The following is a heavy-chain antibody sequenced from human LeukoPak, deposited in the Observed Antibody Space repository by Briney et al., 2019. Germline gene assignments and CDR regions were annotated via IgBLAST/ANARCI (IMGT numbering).Heavy chain of an antibody. CDR2: INGDGSTT. D-gene: IGHD3-22*01. CDR3: ATGNYYDSRGYYTFGH. Sequence: GGSLRLSCAASGFTFSDYSMEWVRQAPGKGLVWVSRINGDGSTTSYADSVKGGFTISRDNAKNTLYLQMNSLRAEDTAVYYCATGNYYDSRGYYTFGHWGQGTLVTVSS. CDR1: GFTFSDYS. V-gene: IGHV3-74*01. J-gene: IGHJ1*01.